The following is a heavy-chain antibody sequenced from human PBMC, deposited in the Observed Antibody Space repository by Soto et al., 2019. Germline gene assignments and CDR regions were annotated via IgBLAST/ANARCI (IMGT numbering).Heavy chain of an antibody. CDR2: ISGSGGST. V-gene: IGHV3-23*01. D-gene: IGHD6-13*01. J-gene: IGHJ4*02. CDR3: AKGIAAAGTHYFDY. CDR1: GFTFSTYA. Sequence: GGSLRLSCAASGFTFSTYAMSWVRQAPGKGLEWVSGISGSGGSTYYADSVKGRCTISRDNSKNTLYLQMNSLRGDDTAVYYCAKGIAAAGTHYFDYWGQGTLVTVSS.